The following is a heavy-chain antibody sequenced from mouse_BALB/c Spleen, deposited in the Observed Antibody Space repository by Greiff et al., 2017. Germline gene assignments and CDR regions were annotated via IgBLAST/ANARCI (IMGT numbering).Heavy chain of an antibody. CDR1: GFTFSSFG. Sequence: EVKLVESGGGLVQPGGSRKLSCAASGFTFSSFGMHWVRQAPEKGLEWVAYISSGSSTIYYADTVKGRFTISRDNPKNTLFLQMTSLRSEDTAMYYCARCYYGNHGELVDYWGQGTSVTVSS. D-gene: IGHD2-1*01. J-gene: IGHJ4*01. CDR3: ARCYYGNHGELVDY. CDR2: ISSGSSTI. V-gene: IGHV5-17*02.